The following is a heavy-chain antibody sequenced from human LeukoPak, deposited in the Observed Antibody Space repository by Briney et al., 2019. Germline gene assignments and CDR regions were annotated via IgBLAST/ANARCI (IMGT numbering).Heavy chain of an antibody. J-gene: IGHJ3*02. CDR3: ARQDIVVVVAALHDAFDI. V-gene: IGHV3-48*04. Sequence: PGGSLRLSCAASGFTFSSYSMNWVRQAPGKGLEWVSYISSSSSTIYYADSVKGRFTISRDNAKNSLYLQMNSLRAEDTAVYYCARQDIVVVVAALHDAFDIWGQGKMVTVSS. D-gene: IGHD2-15*01. CDR2: ISSSSSTI. CDR1: GFTFSSYS.